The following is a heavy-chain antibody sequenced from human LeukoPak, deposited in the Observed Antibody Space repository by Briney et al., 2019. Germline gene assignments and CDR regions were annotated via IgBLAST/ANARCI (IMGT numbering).Heavy chain of an antibody. J-gene: IGHJ6*02. CDR2: ISGDGATT. D-gene: IGHD3-10*01. Sequence: GGSLRLSCAASGFTFADYGMHWVRQAPGKGLEWVSLISGDGATTSYADSVKGRFTISRDNSKNSLYLQMSSLRTEDTALYYCAKDTRGESTISLVRGVIRMTYSYHYDMDVWGQGTTVTVSS. V-gene: IGHV3-43*02. CDR1: GFTFADYG. CDR3: AKDTRGESTISLVRGVIRMTYSYHYDMDV.